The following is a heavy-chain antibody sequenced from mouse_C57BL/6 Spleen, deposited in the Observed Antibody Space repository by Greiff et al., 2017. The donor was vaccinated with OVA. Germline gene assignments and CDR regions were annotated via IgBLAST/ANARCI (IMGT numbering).Heavy chain of an antibody. CDR1: GYTFTSYW. V-gene: IGHV1-52*01. CDR3: ARNYFDY. J-gene: IGHJ2*01. Sequence: QVQLQQPGAELVRPGSSVKLSCKASGYTFTSYWMHWVKQRPIQGLEWIGNIDPTDSETHYNQKFKDKATLTVDKSSSTAYMQLSSLTSEASAVYYCARNYFDYWGQGTTLTVSS. CDR2: IDPTDSET.